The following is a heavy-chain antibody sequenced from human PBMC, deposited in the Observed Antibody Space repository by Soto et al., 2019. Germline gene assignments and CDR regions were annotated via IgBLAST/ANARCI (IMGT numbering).Heavy chain of an antibody. CDR1: GATISGFD. J-gene: IGHJ5*02. CDR2: IYATGTT. D-gene: IGHD3-16*01. CDR3: VRDGPKTLRDWFDP. V-gene: IGHV4-4*07. Sequence: TRSLTCTGFGATISGFDWRRIGNYAGKGLEWIGRIYATGTTDYNPSLKSRVMMSVDTSKKQFSLKLRSVTAADTAVYYCVRDGPKTLRDWFDPWGQGISVTVSS.